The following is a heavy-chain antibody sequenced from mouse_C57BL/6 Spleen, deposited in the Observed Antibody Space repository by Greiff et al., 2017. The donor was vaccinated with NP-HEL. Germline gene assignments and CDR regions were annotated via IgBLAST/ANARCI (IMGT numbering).Heavy chain of an antibody. J-gene: IGHJ4*01. CDR1: GYTFTSYW. Sequence: QVHVKQPGAELVRPGTSVKLSCKASGYTFTSYWMHWVKQRPGQGLEWIGVIDPSDSYTNYNQKFKGKATLTVDTSSSTAYMQLSSLTSEDSAVYYCARGDYDGVPYYAMDYWGQGTSVTVSS. CDR3: ARGDYDGVPYYAMDY. V-gene: IGHV1-59*01. D-gene: IGHD2-4*01. CDR2: IDPSDSYT.